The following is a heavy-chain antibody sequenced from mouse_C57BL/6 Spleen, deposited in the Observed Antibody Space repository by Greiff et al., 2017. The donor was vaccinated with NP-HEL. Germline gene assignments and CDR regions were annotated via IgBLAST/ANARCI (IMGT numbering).Heavy chain of an antibody. CDR3: AREGRYWDFDV. V-gene: IGHV5-16*01. J-gene: IGHJ1*03. CDR2: INYDGSST. CDR1: GFTFSDYY. Sequence: EVMLVESEGGLVQPGSSMKLSCTASGFTFSDYYMAWVRQVPEKGLEWVANINYDGSSTYYLDSLKSRFIISRDNAKNILYLQMSSLKSEDTATYYCAREGRYWDFDVWGTGTTVTVSS.